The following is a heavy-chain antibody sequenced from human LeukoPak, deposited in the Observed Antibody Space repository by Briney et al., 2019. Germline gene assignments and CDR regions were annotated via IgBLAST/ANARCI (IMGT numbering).Heavy chain of an antibody. CDR3: ARGQVPAARGYNWFDP. CDR1: GWSFNDYY. CDR2: IRARGDT. V-gene: IGHV4-34*01. J-gene: IGHJ5*02. D-gene: IGHD2-2*01. Sequence: SETLILTCAVYGWSFNDYYWNWVRQPPGKGLEWIGEIRARGDTNYNASLKSRVTISVDSSKSQFSLTLTSMIAADTAIYYCARGQVPAARGYNWFDPWGQGTLVTVSS.